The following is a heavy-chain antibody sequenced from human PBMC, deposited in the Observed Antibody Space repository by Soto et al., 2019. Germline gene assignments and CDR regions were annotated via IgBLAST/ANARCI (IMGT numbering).Heavy chain of an antibody. CDR1: GYTFTGYY. CDR3: ARGIGTTLFNYYYYGMDV. CDR2: INPNSGGT. V-gene: IGHV1-2*04. D-gene: IGHD3-9*01. J-gene: IGHJ6*02. Sequence: ASVKVSCKASGYTFTGYYMHWVRQAPGQGLEWMGWINPNSGGTNYAQKFQGWVTMTRDTSISTAYMELSRLRSDDTAVYYCARGIGTTLFNYYYYGMDVWGQGTTVTVSS.